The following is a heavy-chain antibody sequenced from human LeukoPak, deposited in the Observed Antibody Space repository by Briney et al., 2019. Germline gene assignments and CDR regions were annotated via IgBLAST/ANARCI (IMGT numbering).Heavy chain of an antibody. CDR2: TRNKANSYTT. V-gene: IGHV3-72*01. CDR3: ARVYYDSSGSKIDY. CDR1: GFTFSDHY. Sequence: GRSLRLSCAASGFTFSDHYMDWVRQAPGKGLEWVGRTRNKANSYTTEYAASVKGRFTISRDDSKNSLYLQMNSLKTEDTAVYYCARVYYDSSGSKIDYWGQGTLVTVSS. J-gene: IGHJ4*02. D-gene: IGHD3-22*01.